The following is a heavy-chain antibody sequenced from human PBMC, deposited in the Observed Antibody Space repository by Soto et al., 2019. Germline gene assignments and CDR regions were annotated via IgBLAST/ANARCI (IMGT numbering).Heavy chain of an antibody. D-gene: IGHD2-2*01. V-gene: IGHV4-31*03. Sequence: SETLSLSCTVSGGSISSGGYYWSWIRQHPGKGLEWIGYIYYSGSTYYNPSLKSRVTISVDTSKNQFSLKLSSVTAADTAVYYCLSLPAASIYNWLDLRAQRTLVTGS. J-gene: IGHJ5*02. CDR2: IYYSGST. CDR3: LSLPAASIYNWLDL. CDR1: GGSISSGGYY.